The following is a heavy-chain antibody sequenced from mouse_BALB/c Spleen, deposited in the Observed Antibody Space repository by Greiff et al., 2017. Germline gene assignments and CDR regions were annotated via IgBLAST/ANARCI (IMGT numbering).Heavy chain of an antibody. Sequence: EVQGVESGGGLVQPGGSRKLSCAASGFTFSSFGMHWVRQAPEKGLEWVAYISSGSSTIYYADTVKGRFTISRDNPKNTLFLQMTSLRSEDTAMYYCARSRDGYYLYYAMDYWGQGTSVTVSS. CDR3: ARSRDGYYLYYAMDY. D-gene: IGHD2-3*01. J-gene: IGHJ4*01. V-gene: IGHV5-17*02. CDR2: ISSGSSTI. CDR1: GFTFSSFG.